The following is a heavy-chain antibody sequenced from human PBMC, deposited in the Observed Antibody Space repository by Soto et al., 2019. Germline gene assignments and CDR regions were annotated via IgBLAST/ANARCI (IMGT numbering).Heavy chain of an antibody. CDR2: IIPIFGTA. V-gene: IGHV1-69*13. J-gene: IGHJ6*02. D-gene: IGHD2-2*01. CDR3: ARGSHIVVVPAAKITVTTLPAYYYYGMDV. CDR1: AGSFSSYA. Sequence: SVKVSCKASAGSFSSYAISWVRQAPGQGLEWMGGIIPIFGTANYAQKLQGRVTITADESTSTAYMELSSLRSEDTAVYYCARGSHIVVVPAAKITVTTLPAYYYYGMDVWGQGTTVTVSS.